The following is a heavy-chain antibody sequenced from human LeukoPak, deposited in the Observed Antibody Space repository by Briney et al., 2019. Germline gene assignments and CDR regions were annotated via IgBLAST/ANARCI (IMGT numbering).Heavy chain of an antibody. CDR2: IYYSGST. J-gene: IGHJ5*02. CDR3: ARLGDYGAYLNWFDP. Sequence: SETLSLTCTVSGGSIRSSSYYWGWIRQPPGKGLEWIGSIYYSGSTYYNASLKSRGTISVDTSKNQFSLKVNSVTAADTAVYYCARLGDYGAYLNWFDPWGQGTLVTVSS. CDR1: GGSIRSSSYY. D-gene: IGHD4-17*01. V-gene: IGHV4-39*01.